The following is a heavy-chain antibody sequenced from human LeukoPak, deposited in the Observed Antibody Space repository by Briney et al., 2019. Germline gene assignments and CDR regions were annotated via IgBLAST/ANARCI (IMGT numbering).Heavy chain of an antibody. CDR1: GYTLTDFY. CDR3: ARGTRDIVLVPTALRSWFDP. J-gene: IGHJ5*02. D-gene: IGHD2-2*01. V-gene: IGHV1-2*02. Sequence: ASVKVSCKASGYTLTDFYMHWVRRAPGQGLEYLGWINPKSGDTDYAQKFQGRVKMTRDTSNSTVYMELSSLTSDDTAVYYCARGTRDIVLVPTALRSWFDPWGQGTLVTVSS. CDR2: INPKSGDT.